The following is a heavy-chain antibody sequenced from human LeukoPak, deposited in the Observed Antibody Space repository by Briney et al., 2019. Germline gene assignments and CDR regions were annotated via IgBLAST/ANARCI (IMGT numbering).Heavy chain of an antibody. J-gene: IGHJ4*01. CDR2: IYYSGST. Sequence: SQTLSLTCTVSGGSISSSSYYWGWIRQPPGKGLDWIGSIYYSGSTYYNPSLKSRVTISVDTSKNQFSLKLSSVTAADTAVYYCASVGYSYGRRADYWGHGTLVTVSS. CDR1: GGSISSSSYY. V-gene: IGHV4-39*01. D-gene: IGHD5-18*01. CDR3: ASVGYSYGRRADY.